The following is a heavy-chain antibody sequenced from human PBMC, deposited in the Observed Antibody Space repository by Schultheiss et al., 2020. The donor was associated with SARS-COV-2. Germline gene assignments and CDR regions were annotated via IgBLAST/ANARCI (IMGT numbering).Heavy chain of an antibody. CDR2: ISSSSSYI. J-gene: IGHJ4*02. CDR1: GFTFSDYY. Sequence: GESLKISCAASGFTFSDYYMSWIRQAPGKGLEWVSSISSSSSYIYYADSVKGRFTISRDNAKNSLYLQMNSLRAEDTAVYYCARLGSGLDYWGQGTLVTVSS. D-gene: IGHD1-14*01. V-gene: IGHV3-11*06. CDR3: ARLGSGLDY.